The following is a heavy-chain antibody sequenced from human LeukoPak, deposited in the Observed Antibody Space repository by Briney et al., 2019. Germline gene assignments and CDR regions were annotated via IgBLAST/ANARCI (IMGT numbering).Heavy chain of an antibody. V-gene: IGHV4-59*08. CDR3: ARRRTMDTAKVPDAFDI. CDR1: GGSISSYY. D-gene: IGHD5-18*01. J-gene: IGHJ3*02. CDR2: IYYSGST. Sequence: SETLSLTCTVSGGSISSYYWSWIRQPPGKGLEWIGYIYYSGSTNYNPSLKSRVTISVDTSKNQFSLKLSSVTAADTAVYYCARRRTMDTAKVPDAFDIWGQGTMVTVSS.